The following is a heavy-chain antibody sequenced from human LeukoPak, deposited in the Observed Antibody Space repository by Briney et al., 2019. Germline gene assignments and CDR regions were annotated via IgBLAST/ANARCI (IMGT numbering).Heavy chain of an antibody. Sequence: SVKVSCKASGGTLSSYAISWVRQAPGQGLEWMGGIIPIFGTANYAQKFQGRVTITTDESTSTAYMELSSLRSEDTALYYCASSRDGYNFNYWGQGTLVTVSS. CDR2: IIPIFGTA. CDR3: ASSRDGYNFNY. D-gene: IGHD5-24*01. J-gene: IGHJ4*02. CDR1: GGTLSSYA. V-gene: IGHV1-69*05.